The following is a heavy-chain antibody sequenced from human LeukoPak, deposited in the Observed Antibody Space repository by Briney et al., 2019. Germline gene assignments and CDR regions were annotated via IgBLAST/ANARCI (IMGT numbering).Heavy chain of an antibody. Sequence: PSETLSLTCAVYGGSFSGYYWSWIRQPPGKGLEWIGEINHSGSTNYNPSLKSRVTISVDTSKNQFSLKLSSVTAADTAVYYCARGGGQQLVGGYYYYYYMDVWGKGTTVTVSS. CDR2: INHSGST. D-gene: IGHD6-13*01. CDR3: ARGGGQQLVGGYYYYYYMDV. V-gene: IGHV4-34*01. J-gene: IGHJ6*03. CDR1: GGSFSGYY.